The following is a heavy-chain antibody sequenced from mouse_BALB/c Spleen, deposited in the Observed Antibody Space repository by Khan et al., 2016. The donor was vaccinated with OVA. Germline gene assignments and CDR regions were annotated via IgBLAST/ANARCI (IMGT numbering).Heavy chain of an antibody. Sequence: IQLVQSGPELKKPGETVKISCKASGYIFTNYGMNWVKQAPGKGLKWMGWINTYTGEPTYVDDFKGRFAFSLETSASTAYLQINNLKNEDTATYFCARPPYFSYVMDSWGQGTSVTVSS. D-gene: IGHD2-10*01. CDR3: ARPPYFSYVMDS. J-gene: IGHJ4*01. CDR2: INTYTGEP. CDR1: GYIFTNYG. V-gene: IGHV9-3-1*01.